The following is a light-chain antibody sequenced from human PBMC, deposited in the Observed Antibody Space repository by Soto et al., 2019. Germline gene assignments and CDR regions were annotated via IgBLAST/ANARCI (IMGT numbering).Light chain of an antibody. J-gene: IGLJ3*02. V-gene: IGLV1-44*01. CDR1: ISNIGSNT. CDR2: SDN. Sequence: QSVLTQPPSASGTPGQRVTISCSGSISNIGSNTRNWYQQFPGTAPKLLIYSDNQRPSGVPDRFSGSKSGTSASLAISGLQSEDEADYYCATWDDSLSGLVFGGGTKLTVL. CDR3: ATWDDSLSGLV.